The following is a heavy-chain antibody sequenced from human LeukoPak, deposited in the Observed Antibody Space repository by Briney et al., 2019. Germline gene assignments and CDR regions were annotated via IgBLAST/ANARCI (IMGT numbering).Heavy chain of an antibody. Sequence: SETLSLTCAAYGGSFSGYYWSWIRQPPGKGLEWIGEINHSGSTNYNPSLKSRVTISVDTSKNQFSLKLSSVTAADTAVYYCARVRPRYFDWLYAFDYWGQGTLVTVSS. J-gene: IGHJ4*02. CDR2: INHSGST. CDR3: ARVRPRYFDWLYAFDY. CDR1: GGSFSGYY. V-gene: IGHV4-34*01. D-gene: IGHD3-9*01.